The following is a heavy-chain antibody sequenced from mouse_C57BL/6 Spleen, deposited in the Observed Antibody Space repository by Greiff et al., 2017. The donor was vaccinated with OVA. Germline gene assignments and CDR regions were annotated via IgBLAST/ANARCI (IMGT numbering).Heavy chain of an antibody. CDR2: IDPSDSYT. CDR1: GYTFTSYW. Sequence: QVQLQQPGAELVMPGASVKLSCKASGYTFTSYWMHWVKQRPGQGLEWIGEIDPSDSYTNYNQKFKGKSTLTVDKSSSTAYMQLSSLTSEDSAVYDCARSRLGPFDYWGQGTTLTVSS. CDR3: ARSRLGPFDY. V-gene: IGHV1-69*01. D-gene: IGHD4-1*01. J-gene: IGHJ2*01.